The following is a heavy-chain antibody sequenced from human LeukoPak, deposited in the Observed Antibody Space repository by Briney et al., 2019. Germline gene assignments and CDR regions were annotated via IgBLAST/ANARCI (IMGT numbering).Heavy chain of an antibody. D-gene: IGHD6-13*01. CDR1: GFTFSSYG. J-gene: IGHJ4*02. Sequence: SGGSLRLSCAASGFTFSSYGMHWVRQAPGKGLEWVAVISYDGSNKYYADSVKGRFTISRDNSKNTLYLQMNSLRAEDTAVYYCAKDRDSSWYVADYWGQGTLVTVSS. CDR2: ISYDGSNK. V-gene: IGHV3-30*18. CDR3: AKDRDSSWYVADY.